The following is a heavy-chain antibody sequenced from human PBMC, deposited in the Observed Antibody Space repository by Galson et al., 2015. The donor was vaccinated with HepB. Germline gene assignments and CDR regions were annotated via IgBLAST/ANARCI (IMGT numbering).Heavy chain of an antibody. CDR2: ISYDGSIR. Sequence: SLRLSCASSGFSFSKYAIHWVRQAPGKGLEWMAVISYDGSIRYYSDSVKGRFTVSRDRSQSTVYLQMNSLRVDDTAVYYCAKGGPGRCGMIINTYLAFDIWGQGTMVIVSS. J-gene: IGHJ5*02. D-gene: IGHD3-22*01. CDR1: GFSFSKYA. V-gene: IGHV3-30*18. CDR3: AKGGPGRCGMIINTYLAFDI.